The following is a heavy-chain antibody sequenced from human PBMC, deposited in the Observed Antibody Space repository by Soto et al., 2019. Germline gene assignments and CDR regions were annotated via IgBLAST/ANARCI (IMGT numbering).Heavy chain of an antibody. J-gene: IGHJ1*01. V-gene: IGHV4-30-4*01. D-gene: IGHD2-15*01. CDR3: ARRPQDCSGGRCYLYFHH. CDR1: GGSISSGDYY. CDR2: IYYSGST. Sequence: QVQLQESGPGLVKPSQTLSLTCTVSGGSISSGDYYWRWIRQPPGKGLEWIGYIYYSGSTYYNPSLTSRVTISVDTSKNQFSLKLSSVTAADTAVYYCARRPQDCSGGRCYLYFHHWGQGTLVTVSS.